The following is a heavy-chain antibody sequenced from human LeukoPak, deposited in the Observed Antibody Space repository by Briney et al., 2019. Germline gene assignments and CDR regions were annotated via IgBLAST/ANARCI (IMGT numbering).Heavy chain of an antibody. CDR2: ISYDGSNK. CDR1: GFTFRNYG. Sequence: GGSLRLSCAASGFTFRNYGMHWVRQDPGKGLDWVAVISYDGSNKYYADSVKGRFTISRDNSKNTPYLQMNSLRAEDTAVYYCAKVRYFGPSAFDIWGQGTMVTVSS. CDR3: AKVRYFGPSAFDI. V-gene: IGHV3-30*18. D-gene: IGHD3-9*01. J-gene: IGHJ3*02.